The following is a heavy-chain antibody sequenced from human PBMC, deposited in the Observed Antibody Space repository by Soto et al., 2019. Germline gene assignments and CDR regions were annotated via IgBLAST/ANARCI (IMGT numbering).Heavy chain of an antibody. V-gene: IGHV1-8*01. CDR2: INPNSGNI. CDR3: ARGRASGSYYLLDY. Sequence: QVQLVQSGAEVKKPGASVKVSCKASGNTFTSYDINWVRQATGHGLEWMGWINPNSGNIGYAQKFQGRVTMTRDTAIRTAYMEVSRLRSDGTAVYYCARGRASGSYYLLDYWGQGTLVTVSS. CDR1: GNTFTSYD. J-gene: IGHJ4*02. D-gene: IGHD3-10*01.